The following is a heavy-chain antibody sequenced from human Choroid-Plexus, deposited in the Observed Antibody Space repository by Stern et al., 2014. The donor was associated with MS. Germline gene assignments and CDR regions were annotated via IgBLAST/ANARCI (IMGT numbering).Heavy chain of an antibody. CDR3: ARHQPAATFAMGV. CDR2: IFPADSDS. Sequence: QLVQSGAEVKKPGESLKISCKGSGYNFGDYWIGWVRQKPGKGLEWMGTIFPADSDSRYSPSFEGQVTISADESISPAFLQSSSLKASDTGLYYCARHQPAATFAMGVWGQGTTGNVSS. J-gene: IGHJ6*02. CDR1: GYNFGDYW. V-gene: IGHV5-51*01. D-gene: IGHD2-2*01.